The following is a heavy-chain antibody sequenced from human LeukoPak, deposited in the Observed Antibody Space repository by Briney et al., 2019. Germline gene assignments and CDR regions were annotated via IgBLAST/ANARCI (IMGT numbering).Heavy chain of an antibody. Sequence: GGSLRLSCAASGFTFSSYGMHWVRQAPGKGLEWVAVISYDGSNKYYADSVKGRFTISRDNSKSTLYLQMNSLRAEDTAVFYCAKAPGSRYFDLWGQGTLVTVSS. CDR3: AKAPGSRYFDL. J-gene: IGHJ4*02. CDR1: GFTFSSYG. D-gene: IGHD3-10*01. V-gene: IGHV3-30*18. CDR2: ISYDGSNK.